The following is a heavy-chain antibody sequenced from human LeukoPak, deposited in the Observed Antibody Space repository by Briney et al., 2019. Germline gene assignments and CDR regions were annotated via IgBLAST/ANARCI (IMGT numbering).Heavy chain of an antibody. D-gene: IGHD2-2*01. J-gene: IGHJ1*01. V-gene: IGHV1-8*01. Sequence: ASVKVSCKASGYTFTSYDINWVRQATGQGLEWMGWMNPNSGNTGYAQKFQGRVTMTRNTSISTAYMELSSLRSEDTAVYYCARGELVVPAAKDVTQLYYFQHWGQGTLVTVSS. CDR2: MNPNSGNT. CDR1: GYTFTSYD. CDR3: ARGELVVPAAKDVTQLYYFQH.